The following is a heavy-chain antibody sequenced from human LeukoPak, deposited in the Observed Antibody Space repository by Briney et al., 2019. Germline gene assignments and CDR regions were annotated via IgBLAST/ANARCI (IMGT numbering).Heavy chain of an antibody. J-gene: IGHJ4*02. CDR2: IYYSGST. Sequence: SETLSLTCSVSGGSISSYYWSWIRQPPGKGLEWIGYIYYSGSTNYKPSLKSRVTISVDTSKNQFSLELSSVTAADTAVYYCARHPYGRDGYSHFDYWGQGTLVTVSS. D-gene: IGHD5-24*01. CDR1: GGSISSYY. CDR3: ARHPYGRDGYSHFDY. V-gene: IGHV4-59*08.